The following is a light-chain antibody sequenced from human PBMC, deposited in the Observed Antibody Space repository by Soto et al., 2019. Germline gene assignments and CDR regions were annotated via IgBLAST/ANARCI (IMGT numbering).Light chain of an antibody. CDR2: EVS. V-gene: IGLV2-14*01. CDR1: ISDVVGYNY. CDR3: SSYTSSTTLV. Sequence: QSALTQPASVSGSPGQSITISCTGTISDVVGYNYVSWYQQHPGKAPKLMIYEVSNRPSGVSNRFSGSKSGNTASLTISGLQADDEADYYCSSYTSSTTLVLGTATKVTV. J-gene: IGLJ1*01.